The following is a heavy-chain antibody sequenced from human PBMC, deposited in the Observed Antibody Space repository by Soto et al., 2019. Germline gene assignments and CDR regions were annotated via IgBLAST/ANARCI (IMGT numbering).Heavy chain of an antibody. CDR2: ISSSSSTI. CDR3: ARYPYCSGGSCYYYYYMDV. Sequence: PGGSLRLSCAASGFTFSSYSMNWVRQAPGKGLEWVSYISSSSSTIYYADSVKGRFTISRDNAKNSLYLQMNSLRAEDTAVYYCARYPYCSGGSCYYYYYMDVWGKGTTVTVSS. J-gene: IGHJ6*03. D-gene: IGHD2-15*01. CDR1: GFTFSSYS. V-gene: IGHV3-48*01.